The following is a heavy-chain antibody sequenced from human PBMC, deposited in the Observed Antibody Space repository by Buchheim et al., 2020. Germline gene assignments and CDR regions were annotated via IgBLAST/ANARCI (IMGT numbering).Heavy chain of an antibody. V-gene: IGHV3-21*01. CDR2: IGSRSSYR. D-gene: IGHD1-7*01. CDR1: GFTFRSYS. J-gene: IGHJ4*02. CDR3: ARANENYSGFDY. Sequence: EVQLVESGGGLVKPGGSLRLSCAASGFTFRSYSMNWVRQAPGKGLEWVSSIGSRSSYRYYADSVKGRFTISRDNAKNSLYVQMNSLRAEDTAVYYCARANENYSGFDYWGQGTL.